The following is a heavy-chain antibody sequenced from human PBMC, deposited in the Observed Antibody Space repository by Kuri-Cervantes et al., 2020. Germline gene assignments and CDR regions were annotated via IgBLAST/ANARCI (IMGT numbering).Heavy chain of an antibody. J-gene: IGHJ4*02. CDR3: SREDY. CDR1: GYTFSDYY. V-gene: IGHV1-2*02. Sequence: ASVKVSCKASGYTFSDYYVRWVRQAPGQGLEWMGWINPNSGDTHHAQRFQGRITMTWDTSISTLYLELSSLTSDDTAVYYCSREDYWGQGTLVTVSS. CDR2: INPNSGDT.